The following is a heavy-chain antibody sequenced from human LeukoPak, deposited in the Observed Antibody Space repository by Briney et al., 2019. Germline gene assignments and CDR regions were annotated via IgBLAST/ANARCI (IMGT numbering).Heavy chain of an antibody. V-gene: IGHV4-59*08. CDR2: IFYSGST. CDR1: GGSIRSYY. J-gene: IGHJ4*02. D-gene: IGHD1-14*01. Sequence: PSETLSLSCTVSGGSIRSYYWSWIRQPPGKGLEWIGYIFYSGSTNYNPSLKSRVTISVDTSKNQFSLKLSSVTAADTAVYYCARGRNRYNDYWGQGTLVTVSS. CDR3: ARGRNRYNDY.